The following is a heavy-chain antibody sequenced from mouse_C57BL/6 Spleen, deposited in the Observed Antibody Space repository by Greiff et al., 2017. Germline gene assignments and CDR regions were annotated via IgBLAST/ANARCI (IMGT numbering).Heavy chain of an antibody. CDR2: INPNNGGT. J-gene: IGHJ2*01. Sequence: EVQLQQSGPELVKPGASVKISCKASGYTFTDYYMNWVKQSHGKSLEWIGDINPNNGGTSYNQKFKGKATLTVDKSSSTAYMELRSLTSGDSAVYYCARAYYDGFYFDYWGQGTTLTVSS. CDR1: GYTFTDYY. CDR3: ARAYYDGFYFDY. V-gene: IGHV1-26*01. D-gene: IGHD2-3*01.